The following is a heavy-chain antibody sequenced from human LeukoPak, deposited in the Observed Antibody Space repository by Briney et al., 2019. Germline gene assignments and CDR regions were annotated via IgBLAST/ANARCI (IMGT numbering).Heavy chain of an antibody. CDR1: GYTFTGYY. J-gene: IGHJ5*02. D-gene: IGHD3-22*01. Sequence: ASVKVSCKASGYTFTGYYMHWVRQAPGQGLEWMGWINPNSGGTNYAQKFQGRVTMTRDTSISTAYMELSRLRSDDTAVYYCARDPPPGPYSSGYMVVPFNWFDPWGQGTLVTVSS. V-gene: IGHV1-2*02. CDR3: ARDPPPGPYSSGYMVVPFNWFDP. CDR2: INPNSGGT.